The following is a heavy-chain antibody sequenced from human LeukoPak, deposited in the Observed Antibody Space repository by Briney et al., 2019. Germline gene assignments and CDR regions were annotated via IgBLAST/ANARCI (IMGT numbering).Heavy chain of an antibody. V-gene: IGHV3-66*01. D-gene: IGHD6-19*01. CDR1: GFTVSSNY. Sequence: GGSLRLSCAASGFTVSSNYMSWVRQAPGKGLEWVSVIYSGGSTYYADSVKGRFTISRDNSKNTLYLQMNSLRAEDTAVYYCARSRSSGWRVYFDYWGQGTLVTVSS. CDR2: IYSGGST. CDR3: ARSRSSGWRVYFDY. J-gene: IGHJ4*02.